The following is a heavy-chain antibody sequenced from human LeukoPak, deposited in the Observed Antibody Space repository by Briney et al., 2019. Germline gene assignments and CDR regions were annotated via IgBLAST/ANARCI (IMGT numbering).Heavy chain of an antibody. CDR3: ARGRDGYRSGWSDY. J-gene: IGHJ4*02. CDR1: EYSFTSYD. CDR2: MNPKSGNT. D-gene: IGHD6-19*01. Sequence: ASVKVSCKASEYSFTSYDIAWVRQATGQGLEWMGWMNPKSGNTGYAQKFQGRVTFTRNTSISTAYMELSSLRSDDTAVYYCARGRDGYRSGWSDYWGQGTLVTVPS. V-gene: IGHV1-8*03.